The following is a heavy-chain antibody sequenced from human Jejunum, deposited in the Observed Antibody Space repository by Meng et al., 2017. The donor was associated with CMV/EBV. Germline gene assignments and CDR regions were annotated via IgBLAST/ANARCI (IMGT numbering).Heavy chain of an antibody. V-gene: IGHV4-39*01. CDR2: IYYSGGT. J-gene: IGHJ5*02. D-gene: IGHD3-10*01. CDR3: AGAKNYYGSGSSRLFDP. Sequence: SGDEWGWIRQSPGRGLERIGGIYYSGGTYDNPSLKSRVTISVDTSKNQFSLKLSSVTAADTAVYYCAGAKNYYGSGSSRLFDPWGQGTLVTSPQ. CDR1: SGDE.